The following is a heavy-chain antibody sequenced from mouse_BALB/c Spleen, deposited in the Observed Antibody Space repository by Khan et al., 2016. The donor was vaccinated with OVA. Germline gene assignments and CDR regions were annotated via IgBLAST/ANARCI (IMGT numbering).Heavy chain of an antibody. CDR3: ERAKYGNHDY. V-gene: IGHV2-9-2*01. Sequence: QVQLKQSGPGLVAPSQSLSITCTVSGFSLTSYDISWIRQPPGKGLEWLGVIWTGGGTNYNSAFMSRLSISKDNSKSQVFLKMNSLQTDDKAIYYCERAKYGNHDYWGQGTTLTVSS. CDR2: IWTGGGT. CDR1: GFSLTSYD. J-gene: IGHJ2*01. D-gene: IGHD2-10*02.